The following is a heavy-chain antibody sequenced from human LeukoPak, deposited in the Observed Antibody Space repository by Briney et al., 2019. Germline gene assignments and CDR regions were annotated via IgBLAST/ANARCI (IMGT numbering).Heavy chain of an antibody. V-gene: IGHV3-23*01. J-gene: IGHJ6*03. CDR2: ITGSGGST. CDR1: GFTFSSYA. D-gene: IGHD1/OR15-1a*01. Sequence: GGSLRLSCAASGFTFSSYAMSWVRQTPGKGLEWVSAITGSGGSTYYADSVKGRFTISRDNSKNTLYLQMNSLRAEDTAVYYCAKANNYYYYYMDVWGKGTTVTISS. CDR3: AKANNYYYYYMDV.